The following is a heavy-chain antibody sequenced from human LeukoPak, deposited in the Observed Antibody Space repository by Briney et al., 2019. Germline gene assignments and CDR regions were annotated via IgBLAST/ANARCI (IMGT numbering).Heavy chain of an antibody. CDR1: GGSISSGGYY. J-gene: IGHJ5*02. CDR3: ARVVNGGWFDP. V-gene: IGHV4-30-2*01. Sequence: SETLSLTCTVSGGSISSGGYYWSWIRQPPGKGLEWIGYIYHSGSTYYNPSLKSRVTISVDRSKSQFSLKLSSVTAADTAVYYCARVVNGGWFDPWGQGTLVTVSS. CDR2: IYHSGST. D-gene: IGHD2-21*01.